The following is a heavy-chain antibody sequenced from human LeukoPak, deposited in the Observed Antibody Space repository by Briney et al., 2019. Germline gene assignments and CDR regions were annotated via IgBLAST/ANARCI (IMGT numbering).Heavy chain of an antibody. CDR1: GYTFTGYY. D-gene: IGHD3-9*01. Sequence: GASVKVSCKASGYTFTGYYMHWVRQAPGQGLEWMGWINPNSGGTNYAQKFQGRVTMTRDTSISTAYMELSRLRSDDTAVYYCARGNYDILTGYYIFDYWGQGPLVTVSS. V-gene: IGHV1-2*02. J-gene: IGHJ4*02. CDR2: INPNSGGT. CDR3: ARGNYDILTGYYIFDY.